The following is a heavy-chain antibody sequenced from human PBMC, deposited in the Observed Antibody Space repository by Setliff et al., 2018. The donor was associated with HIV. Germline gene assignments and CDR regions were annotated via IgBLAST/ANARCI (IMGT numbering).Heavy chain of an antibody. CDR2: ISSSGSTI. J-gene: IGHJ6*02. Sequence: GGSLRLSCAASGFTFSSYEMNWVRQAPGKGLEWVSYISSSGSTIYYANSVKGRFTISRDNAKNSLYLQMNSLRAEETAVYYCAREGIAVAVTLYYYYGIDFWGQGTTVTVSS. V-gene: IGHV3-48*03. CDR1: GFTFSSYE. CDR3: AREGIAVAVTLYYYYGIDF. D-gene: IGHD6-19*01.